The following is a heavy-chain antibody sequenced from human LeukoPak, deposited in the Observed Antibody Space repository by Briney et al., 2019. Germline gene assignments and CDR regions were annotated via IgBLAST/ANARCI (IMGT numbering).Heavy chain of an antibody. V-gene: IGHV2-5*01. CDR3: AQKIMVRGVKLLSAWFDP. CDR1: GFSLSTSGVG. CDR2: IYWNDDK. J-gene: IGHJ5*02. Sequence: SGPTLVKPTQTLTLTCTFSGFSLSTSGVGVGWIRQPPGKALEWLALIYWNDDKRYSPSLKSRLTITKDTSKNQVVLTMTNMDPVDTATYYCAQKIMVRGVKLLSAWFDPWGQGTLVTVSS. D-gene: IGHD3-10*01.